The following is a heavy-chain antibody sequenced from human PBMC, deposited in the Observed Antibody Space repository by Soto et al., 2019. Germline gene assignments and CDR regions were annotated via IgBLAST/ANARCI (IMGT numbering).Heavy chain of an antibody. CDR2: MSSSGNTI. D-gene: IGHD4-17*01. Sequence: QVQLVASGGGLVKPGGSLRLSCAASGFTFSDDYMNWLRQAPGKGLEWVSYMSSSGNTIYYADSVKGRFTISRDNAKSSVYLQMNSLRAEDTAVYYCARAPDGAYYHYYMDVWGKGITVTVSS. J-gene: IGHJ6*03. CDR1: GFTFSDDY. V-gene: IGHV3-11*01. CDR3: ARAPDGAYYHYYMDV.